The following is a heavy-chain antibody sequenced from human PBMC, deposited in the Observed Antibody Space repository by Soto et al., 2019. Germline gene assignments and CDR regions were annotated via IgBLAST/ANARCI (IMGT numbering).Heavy chain of an antibody. Sequence: GSLRLSCAASGFTFNSYAMTWVRQAPGKGLEWVSGLSGSGGSTYYADSVKGRFTISRDNSKNTLYVQMNSLRAEDTAVYYCARGGRDIKYFDYWGQGTLVTVSS. CDR3: ARGGRDIKYFDY. J-gene: IGHJ4*02. CDR1: GFTFNSYA. CDR2: LSGSGGST. D-gene: IGHD5-12*01. V-gene: IGHV3-23*01.